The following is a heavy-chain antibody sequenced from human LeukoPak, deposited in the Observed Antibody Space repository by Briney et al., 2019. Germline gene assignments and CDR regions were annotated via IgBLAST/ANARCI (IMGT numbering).Heavy chain of an antibody. J-gene: IGHJ3*02. D-gene: IGHD2-2*01. CDR2: INPSGGST. CDR1: GYTFTSYY. V-gene: IGHV1-46*01. Sequence: AASVKVSCKASGYTFTSYYMHWVRQAPGQGLEWMGIINPSGGSTSYAQKFQGRVTMTRDMSTSTVYMELSSLRSEDTAVYYCARVAPAAQGGKDAFDIWGQGTMVTVSS. CDR3: ARVAPAAQGGKDAFDI.